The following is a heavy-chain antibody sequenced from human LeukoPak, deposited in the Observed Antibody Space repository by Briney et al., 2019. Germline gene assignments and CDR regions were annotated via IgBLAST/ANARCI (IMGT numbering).Heavy chain of an antibody. J-gene: IGHJ4*02. CDR1: GFTFSSYA. D-gene: IGHD2-15*01. CDR3: AKDDPLGYCSGGNCYLGVFDY. V-gene: IGHV3-23*01. Sequence: GGSLRLSCAASGFTFSSYAVSWVRQAPGKGLEWVSAISGSVDSTYYADSVKGRFTITRDNSKLYLQMNSLRAEDTAVYYCAKDDPLGYCSGGNCYLGVFDYWGQGTLVTVSS. CDR2: ISGSVDST.